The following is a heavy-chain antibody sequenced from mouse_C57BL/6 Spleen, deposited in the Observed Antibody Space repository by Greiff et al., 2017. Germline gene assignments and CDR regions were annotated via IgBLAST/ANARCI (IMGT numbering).Heavy chain of an antibody. J-gene: IGHJ1*03. D-gene: IGHD2-3*01. CDR2: IDPEDGDT. Sequence: VQLQQSGAELVKPGASVKLSCTASGFNIKDYYMHWVKQRTEQGLEWIGRIDPEDGDTKYAPKFQGKATITADTSSNTAYLQLSSLTSEDTAVYYCARKGNGYYGPSFFDVWGTGTTVTVSS. CDR3: ARKGNGYYGPSFFDV. V-gene: IGHV14-2*01. CDR1: GFNIKDYY.